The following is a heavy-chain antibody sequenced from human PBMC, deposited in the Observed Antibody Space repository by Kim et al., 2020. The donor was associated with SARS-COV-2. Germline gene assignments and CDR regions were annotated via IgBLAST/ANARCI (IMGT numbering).Heavy chain of an antibody. CDR2: INTYNGDT. V-gene: IGHV1-18*01. CDR1: GYTFTSYG. D-gene: IGHD2-2*02. CDR3: ARDGRVVVPAVIQGTFAI. Sequence: ASVKVSCKASGYTFTSYGISWLRQAPGQGLEWMGWINTYNGDTNYAPNLQGRVTMTTDTSTSTADMELRSLRSGDTAVYYCARDGRVVVPAVIQGTFAIWGQGTMVTVSS. J-gene: IGHJ3*02.